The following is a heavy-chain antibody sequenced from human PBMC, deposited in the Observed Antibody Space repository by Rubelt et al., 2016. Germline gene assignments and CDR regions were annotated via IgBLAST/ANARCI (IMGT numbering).Heavy chain of an antibody. CDR2: IHHSGST. CDR3: ARAGGYSSPWVY. V-gene: IGHV4-34*04. CDR1: GDSINSAYW. D-gene: IGHD5-18*01. J-gene: IGHJ4*02. Sequence: QVQLQLWGAGLLKPSETLSLTCAVYGDSINSAYWWSWVRQSPGKGLEWMGEIHHSGSTNNNTYLKSRATISLETSKNQFSLNLSPVTAADTAGYYCARAGGYSSPWVYWGQGTLVTVSS.